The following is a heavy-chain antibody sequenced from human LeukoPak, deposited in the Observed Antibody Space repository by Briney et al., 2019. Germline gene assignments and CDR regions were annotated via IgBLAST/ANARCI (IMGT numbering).Heavy chain of an antibody. J-gene: IGHJ1*01. CDR2: ISGSGGST. CDR3: AKEYGRYYYDSSGYYYEEYFQH. D-gene: IGHD3-22*01. V-gene: IGHV3-23*01. CDR1: GFTFSSYA. Sequence: GGSLRLSCAASGFTFSSYAMSWVRQAPGKGLEWVSAISGSGGSTYYADSVKGRFTISRDNSKNTLYLQMNSLRAEDMAVYYCAKEYGRYYYDSSGYYYEEYFQHWGQGTLVTVSS.